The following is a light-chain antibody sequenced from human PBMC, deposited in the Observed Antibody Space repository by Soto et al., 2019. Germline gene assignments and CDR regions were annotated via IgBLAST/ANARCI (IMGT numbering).Light chain of an antibody. CDR3: QQYGSTPIT. V-gene: IGKV3-20*01. CDR1: QSVRTY. J-gene: IGKJ5*01. CDR2: GAS. Sequence: EIVLTQSPVTLSLSPXERATLSCRASQSVRTYLAWYQVKPGQAPRLLIYGASSRATGIPDRYSGSGSGTDFTLTISRLGPEDFAVYYCQQYGSTPITFGQGTRLEIK.